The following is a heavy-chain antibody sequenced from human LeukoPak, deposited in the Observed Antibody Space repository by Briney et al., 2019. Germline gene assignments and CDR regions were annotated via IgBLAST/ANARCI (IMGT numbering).Heavy chain of an antibody. Sequence: ASVKVSCKASGYTFTGYYMHWVRQAPGQGLEWMGWINPNSGGTNYAQKFQGWVTMTRDTSISTVYMELSSLRSEDTAVYYCARGSPENYDFWSGYYNYYYYMDVWGKGTTVTVSS. CDR2: INPNSGGT. D-gene: IGHD3-3*01. J-gene: IGHJ6*03. CDR3: ARGSPENYDFWSGYYNYYYYMDV. V-gene: IGHV1-2*04. CDR1: GYTFTGYY.